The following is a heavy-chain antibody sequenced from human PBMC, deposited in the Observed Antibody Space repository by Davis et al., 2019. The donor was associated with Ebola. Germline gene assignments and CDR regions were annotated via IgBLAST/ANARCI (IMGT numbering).Heavy chain of an antibody. Sequence: PSETLSPTCAVYGGSFSGYYWSWIRQPPGKGLEWIGEINHSGSTNYNPSLKSRVTISVDTSKNQFPLKLSSVTAADTAVYYCAREGGSIFGVVILSTGVDVWGQGTTVTVSS. CDR1: GGSFSGYY. V-gene: IGHV4-34*01. CDR2: INHSGST. CDR3: AREGGSIFGVVILSTGVDV. J-gene: IGHJ6*02. D-gene: IGHD3-3*01.